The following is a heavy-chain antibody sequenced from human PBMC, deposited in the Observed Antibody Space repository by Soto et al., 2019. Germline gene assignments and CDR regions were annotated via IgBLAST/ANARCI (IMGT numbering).Heavy chain of an antibody. CDR1: GFTFSSYG. CDR2: IWYDGSNK. J-gene: IGHJ3*02. D-gene: IGHD6-19*01. CDR3: ARARTGIAVAGTNDAFDI. Sequence: QVQLVESGGGVVQPGRSLRLSCAASGFTFSSYGMHWVRQAPGKGLEWVAVIWYDGSNKYYADSVKGRFTISRDNSKNTLYLQMNSLRAEDTAVYYCARARTGIAVAGTNDAFDIWGQGTMVTVSS. V-gene: IGHV3-33*01.